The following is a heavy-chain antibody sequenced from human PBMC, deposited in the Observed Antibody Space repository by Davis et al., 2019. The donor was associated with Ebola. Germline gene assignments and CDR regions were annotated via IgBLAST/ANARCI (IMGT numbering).Heavy chain of an antibody. Sequence: MPSETLSLTCSVSGGSTNSFLWTWIRQPPGKGLEWVGCMFYNGDTKYNPALESRVTISVDTSKNQFSLRLSSVTAADTAMYYCVKDDVTAGRFNYWGQGSLVTVSS. CDR3: VKDDVTAGRFNY. CDR2: MFYNGDT. D-gene: IGHD1-20*01. J-gene: IGHJ4*02. V-gene: IGHV4-59*08. CDR1: GGSTNSFL.